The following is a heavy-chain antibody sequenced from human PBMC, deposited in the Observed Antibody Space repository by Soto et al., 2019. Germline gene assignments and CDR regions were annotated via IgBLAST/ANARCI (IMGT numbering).Heavy chain of an antibody. J-gene: IGHJ6*02. CDR1: GYTFTGYY. CDR2: INPNSGGT. V-gene: IGHV1-2*04. Sequence: ASVKVSCKASGYTFTGYYMHWVRQAPGQGLEWMGWINPNSGGTNYAQKFQGWVTMTRDTSISTAYMELSRLRSDGTAVYYCAREVDYYYGMDVWGQGTTVTVSS. D-gene: IGHD5-12*01. CDR3: AREVDYYYGMDV.